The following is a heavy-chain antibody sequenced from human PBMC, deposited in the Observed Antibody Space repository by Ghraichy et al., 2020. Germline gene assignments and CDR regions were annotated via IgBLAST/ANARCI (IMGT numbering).Heavy chain of an antibody. CDR1: GGSVSSGSYY. J-gene: IGHJ4*02. Sequence: SETLSLTCTVSGGSVSSGSYYWSWIRQPPGKGLEWIGYIYYSGSTNYNPSLKSRVTISVDTSKNQFSLRLSSVTAADTAVYYCVRYSSSWYYFDYWGQGTLVTVSS. CDR3: VRYSSSWYYFDY. CDR2: IYYSGST. V-gene: IGHV4-61*01. D-gene: IGHD6-13*01.